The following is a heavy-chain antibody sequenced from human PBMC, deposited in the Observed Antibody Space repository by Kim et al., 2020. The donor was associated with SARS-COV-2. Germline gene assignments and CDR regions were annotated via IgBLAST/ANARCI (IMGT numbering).Heavy chain of an antibody. D-gene: IGHD1-1*01. CDR2: LFHSGSG. CDR3: ARQSWEDWKLDP. Sequence: SETLSLTCTVSGGSIRSSSYYWGWIRQPPGKGLEWIGSLFHSGSGYYNPSLKSRVTMSVDMSRNQVSLRLSSVTATDTGVYYCARQSWEDWKLDPWGQGTRVIVSA. CDR1: GGSIRSSSYY. V-gene: IGHV4-39*01. J-gene: IGHJ5*02.